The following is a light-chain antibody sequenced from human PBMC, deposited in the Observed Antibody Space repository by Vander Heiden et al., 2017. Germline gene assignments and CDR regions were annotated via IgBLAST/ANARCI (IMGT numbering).Light chain of an antibody. CDR3: QVWDSSSDHYV. CDR1: NIEDKT. V-gene: IGLV3-21*02. J-gene: IGLJ1*01. Sequence: SYVLTQPPSVSVAPGQTATITCGGNNIEDKTVHWYQQKPGQAPVLVVYDASARPSGIPERFSGSNSGHTATLTISRVEAGDEADYYCQVWDSSSDHYVFGIWTKVTVL. CDR2: DAS.